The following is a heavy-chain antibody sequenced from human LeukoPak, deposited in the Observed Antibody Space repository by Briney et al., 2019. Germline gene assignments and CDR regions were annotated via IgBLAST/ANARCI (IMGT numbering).Heavy chain of an antibody. D-gene: IGHD2-15*01. J-gene: IGHJ4*02. V-gene: IGHV3-21*04. CDR3: ARVYCGGGSCDSYFDF. CDR2: ISNSGSHI. CDR1: GFTFSSYS. Sequence: GGSLRLSCAASGFTFSSYSMNWVRQAPGKGLEWVSSISNSGSHIYYADSVKGRFTISRDNAKNSLYLQMNSLRVEDTAVYYCARVYCGGGSCDSYFDFWGQGTLVTVPS.